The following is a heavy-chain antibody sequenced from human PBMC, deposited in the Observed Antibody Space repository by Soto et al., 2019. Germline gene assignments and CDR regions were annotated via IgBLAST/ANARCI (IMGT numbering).Heavy chain of an antibody. Sequence: QLQLQESGSGLVKPSQTLSLTCAVSGGSISSGGYCWSWIRQPPGKGLGWIGYIYNSGGTYYIPSLKSPVTISVDTSKLQFSLQLSSVTAAYTAVYYCATVPSPWRQGTLVTVSS. CDR3: ATVPSP. J-gene: IGHJ5*02. CDR1: GGSISSGGYC. V-gene: IGHV4-30-2*01. CDR2: IYNSGGT.